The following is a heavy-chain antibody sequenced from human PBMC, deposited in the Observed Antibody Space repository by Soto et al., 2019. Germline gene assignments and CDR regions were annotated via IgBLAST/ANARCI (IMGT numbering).Heavy chain of an antibody. CDR3: GRGYSTSWHPHLDY. J-gene: IGHJ4*02. Sequence: QVQLVESGGGVVQPGRSLRLSCAASGFTFSSYGMHWVRQAPGKGLEWVAVIWYDGSDKYYADSVKGRFTISRDNSKNAVHLQMDSLRAEDTAMYYCGRGYSTSWHPHLDYWGQGNLVTVSS. D-gene: IGHD2-2*01. V-gene: IGHV3-33*01. CDR2: IWYDGSDK. CDR1: GFTFSSYG.